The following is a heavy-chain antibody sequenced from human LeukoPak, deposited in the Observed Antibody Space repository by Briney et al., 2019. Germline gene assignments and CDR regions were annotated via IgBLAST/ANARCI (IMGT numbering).Heavy chain of an antibody. CDR1: GFTFSSYA. V-gene: IGHV3-23*01. D-gene: IGHD3-22*01. J-gene: IGHJ4*02. CDR3: AKDRPNYYDSSGHYYRRDGDY. CDR2: VSGSGGYT. Sequence: QPGGSLRLSCAASGFTFSSYAMSWVRQAPGKGLEWVSSVSGSGGYTYYAGSVKGRFTISRDNSKNTLYLQMNSLRAEDTAIYYCAKDRPNYYDSSGHYYRRDGDYWGQGTLVTVSS.